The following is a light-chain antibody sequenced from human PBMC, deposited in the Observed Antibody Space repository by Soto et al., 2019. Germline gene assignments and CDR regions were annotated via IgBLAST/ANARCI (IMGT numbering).Light chain of an antibody. CDR2: DAS. J-gene: IGKJ1*01. CDR3: QQYGDSPWT. CDR1: QSVGSAY. Sequence: EIVLTQSPGTLSLSPGERATLSCRASQSVGSAYLAWYQQKPGQAPRLLIYDASSRATGIPDRFSGSGSGTDFTLTISRLEPEDFAVYYCQQYGDSPWTSGQGTKV. V-gene: IGKV3-20*01.